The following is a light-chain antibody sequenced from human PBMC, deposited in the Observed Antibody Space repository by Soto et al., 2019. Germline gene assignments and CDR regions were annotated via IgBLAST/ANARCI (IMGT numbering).Light chain of an antibody. CDR3: KQRSDWPIT. CDR1: QSISNY. Sequence: EIVLTQSPGTLSLSPGERATLSCRASQSISNYLAWYQQKPGQAPRLLIYDTSNRATGIPARFSGSGSGIDFTLTIRSLEPEDFAVYYCKQRSDWPITFGQGTRLEIK. CDR2: DTS. J-gene: IGKJ5*01. V-gene: IGKV3-11*01.